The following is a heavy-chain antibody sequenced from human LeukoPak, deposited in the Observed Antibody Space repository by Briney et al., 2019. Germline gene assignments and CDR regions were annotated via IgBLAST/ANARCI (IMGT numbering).Heavy chain of an antibody. Sequence: PGGSLRLSCAASGFTFSSYGMHWVRQAPGKGLEWAAFIRYDGSNKYYADSVKGRFTISRDNSKNTLYLQMNSLRAEDTAVYYCAILLPNYYGSGSTDWGQGTLVTVSS. V-gene: IGHV3-30*02. CDR1: GFTFSSYG. CDR3: AILLPNYYGSGSTD. CDR2: IRYDGSNK. D-gene: IGHD3-10*01. J-gene: IGHJ4*02.